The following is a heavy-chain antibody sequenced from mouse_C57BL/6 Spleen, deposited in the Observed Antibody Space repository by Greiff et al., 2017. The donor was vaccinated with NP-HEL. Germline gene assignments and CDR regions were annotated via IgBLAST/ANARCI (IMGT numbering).Heavy chain of an antibody. CDR3: ARDAGTRYYFDY. CDR2: ISNGGGST. J-gene: IGHJ2*01. D-gene: IGHD4-1*01. Sequence: DVHLVESGGGLVQPGGSLKLSCAASGFTFSDYYMYWVRQTPEKRLEWVAYISNGGGSTYYPDTVKGRFTISRDNAKNTLYLQMSRLKSEDTAMYYCARDAGTRYYFDYWGQGTTLTVSS. V-gene: IGHV5-12*01. CDR1: GFTFSDYY.